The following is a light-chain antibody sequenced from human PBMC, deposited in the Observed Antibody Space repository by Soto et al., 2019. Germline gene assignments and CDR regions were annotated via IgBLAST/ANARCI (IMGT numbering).Light chain of an antibody. J-gene: IGLJ1*01. Sequence: QSVLTQPASVSGSPGQSITISCTGTSSDVGGYKYVSWYQQHPDKAPKLIIYDVTNRPSGISNRFSGSKSGNTASLTISGLQAEDEADYYCSSYTSSSSYDFGTGTKVTVL. CDR1: SSDVGGYKY. CDR3: SSYTSSSSYD. CDR2: DVT. V-gene: IGLV2-14*01.